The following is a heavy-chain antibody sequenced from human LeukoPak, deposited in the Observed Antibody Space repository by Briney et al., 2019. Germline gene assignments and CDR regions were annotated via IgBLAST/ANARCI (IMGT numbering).Heavy chain of an antibody. CDR3: AREAPLNPGAHFDY. D-gene: IGHD1-26*01. Sequence: ASVKVSCKASGYTFTGYYMHWVRQAPGQGVEWMGWINPNSGGTNYAQKFQGRVTMTRDTSISTAYMELSRLRSDDTAVYYCAREAPLNPGAHFDYWGQGTLVTVSS. J-gene: IGHJ4*02. CDR2: INPNSGGT. V-gene: IGHV1-2*02. CDR1: GYTFTGYY.